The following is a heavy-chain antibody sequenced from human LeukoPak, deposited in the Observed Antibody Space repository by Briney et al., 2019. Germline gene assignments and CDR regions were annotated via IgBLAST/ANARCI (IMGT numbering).Heavy chain of an antibody. CDR1: GFTFSSYG. Sequence: GGSLRLSCAASGFTFSSYGMHWVRQAPGKGLEWVAVISYDGSNKYYADSVKGRFTISRDNSKNTLYLQMNSLRAEDTAVYYCARDREAYCSSTSCYLFPTDYWGQGTLVTVSS. V-gene: IGHV3-30*03. CDR3: ARDREAYCSSTSCYLFPTDY. CDR2: ISYDGSNK. D-gene: IGHD2-2*01. J-gene: IGHJ4*02.